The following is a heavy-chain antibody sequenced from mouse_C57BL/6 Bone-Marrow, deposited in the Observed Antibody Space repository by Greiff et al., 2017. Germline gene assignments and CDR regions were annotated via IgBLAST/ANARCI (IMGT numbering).Heavy chain of an antibody. Sequence: DVKLVESGGDLVKPGGSLKLSCAASGFTFSSYGMSWVRQTPDKRLEWVATISSGGSYTYYPDSVKGRFTLSRDNAKNTLYLQMSSLKSEDTAMYYCARRGWDDWFAYWGQGTLVTVSA. D-gene: IGHD4-1*01. J-gene: IGHJ3*01. V-gene: IGHV5-6*02. CDR3: ARRGWDDWFAY. CDR2: ISSGGSYT. CDR1: GFTFSSYG.